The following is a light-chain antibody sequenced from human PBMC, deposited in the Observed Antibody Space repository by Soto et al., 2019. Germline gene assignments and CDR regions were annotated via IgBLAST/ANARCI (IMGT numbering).Light chain of an antibody. V-gene: IGKV3-15*01. CDR3: QQYNNWLRT. CDR2: GAS. Sequence: EIVMTQSPATLSVSPGERATLSCRVSQSVSSNLAWYQQKPGQAPRLLIYGASTRATGIPARFSGSGSGTEFTLTISSLQSEDFAVYYCQQYNNWLRTFGQGTKLEIK. J-gene: IGKJ2*01. CDR1: QSVSSN.